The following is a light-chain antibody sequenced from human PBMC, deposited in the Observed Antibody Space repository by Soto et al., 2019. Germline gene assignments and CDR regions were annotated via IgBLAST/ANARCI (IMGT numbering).Light chain of an antibody. Sequence: EIVMTQSPTTLSVSPGERATLSFRASQSVTTNLAWYQQKPGQVPSLLIYGASTRASGIPARFSGSGSGTEFTLTIGSLQSEDFAVYYCQQYSSSPSFGQGTRLETK. CDR3: QQYSSSPS. CDR1: QSVTTN. V-gene: IGKV3-15*01. CDR2: GAS. J-gene: IGKJ5*01.